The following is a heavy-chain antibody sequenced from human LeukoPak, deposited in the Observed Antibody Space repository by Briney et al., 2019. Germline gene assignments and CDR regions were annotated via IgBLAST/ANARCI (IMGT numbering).Heavy chain of an antibody. CDR1: GGSIVSGGNY. CDR2: IYYSGST. D-gene: IGHD6-19*01. CDR3: AKSEFSRGWYIFDY. V-gene: IGHV4-31*03. J-gene: IGHJ4*02. Sequence: SQTLSLTCSVSGGSIVSGGNYWSWIRQHPGRGLEWIGYIYYSGSTYYNPSLKSRVTISIDTSKNQFSLKLSSVTAADTAVYYCAKSEFSRGWYIFDYWGQGTLVTVSS.